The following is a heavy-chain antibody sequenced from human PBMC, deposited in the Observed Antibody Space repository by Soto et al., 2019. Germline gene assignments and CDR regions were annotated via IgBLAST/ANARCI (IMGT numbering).Heavy chain of an antibody. J-gene: IGHJ6*03. D-gene: IGHD6-19*01. CDR2: IRSKAYGGTT. Sequence: GGSLRLSCTASGFTFGDYAMSWFRQAPGKGLEWVGFIRSKAYGGTTEYAASVKGKFTISRDDSKSIAYLQMNSLKTEDTAVYYCTRDRAPSSRFQSKQWLGKHYYYYYMDVWGKGTTVTVSS. CDR1: GFTFGDYA. V-gene: IGHV3-49*03. CDR3: TRDRAPSSRFQSKQWLGKHYYYYYMDV.